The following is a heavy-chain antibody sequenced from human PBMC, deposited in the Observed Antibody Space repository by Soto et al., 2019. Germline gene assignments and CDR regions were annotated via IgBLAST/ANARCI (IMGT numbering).Heavy chain of an antibody. V-gene: IGHV4-38-2*02. CDR2: VYQSVST. J-gene: IGHJ4*02. D-gene: IGHD4-4*01. Sequence: PSETLSLTCAVSNYSISSGYYWAWIRQSPGKGLEWIGSVYQSVSTYYNPSLESRVSILVDISENNFSLRLNSVTAADTAVYFCAREKGQSNPFDIWGQGVLVTVSS. CDR3: AREKGQSNPFDI. CDR1: NYSISSGYY.